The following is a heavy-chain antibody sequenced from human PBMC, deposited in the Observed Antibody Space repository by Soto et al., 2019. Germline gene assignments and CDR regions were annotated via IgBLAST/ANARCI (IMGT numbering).Heavy chain of an antibody. D-gene: IGHD6-6*01. J-gene: IGHJ5*02. V-gene: IGHV1-69*13. CDR1: GGTFSSYA. CDR3: ARPVGAARREGWFDP. Sequence: ASVKVSCKASGGTFSSYAISWVRQAPGQGLEWMGGIIPIFGTANYAQKFQGRVTITADESTSTAYMELSSLRSEDTAVYYCARPVGAARREGWFDPWGQGTMLTVSS. CDR2: IIPIFGTA.